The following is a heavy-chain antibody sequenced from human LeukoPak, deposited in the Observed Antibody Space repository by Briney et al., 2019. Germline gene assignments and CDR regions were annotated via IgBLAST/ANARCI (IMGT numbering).Heavy chain of an antibody. D-gene: IGHD2-15*01. V-gene: IGHV4-59*01. Sequence: SETLSLTCTVSGGSISSYYWSWIRQPPGKGLEWIGYIYYSVSTNYNPSLKSRVTISVDTSKNQFSLKLSSVTAADTAVYYCARMGSYCSGGSCYVWFDPWGQGTLVTVSS. CDR1: GGSISSYY. J-gene: IGHJ5*02. CDR3: ARMGSYCSGGSCYVWFDP. CDR2: IYYSVST.